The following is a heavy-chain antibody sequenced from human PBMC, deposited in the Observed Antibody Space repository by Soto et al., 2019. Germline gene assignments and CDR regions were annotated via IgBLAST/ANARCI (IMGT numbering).Heavy chain of an antibody. Sequence: GGSLRLSCAASGFTFSSYGMHWVRQAPGKGLEWVAVISYDGSNKYYADSVKGRFTISRDNSKNTLYLQMNSLRAEDTAVYYCAKDGGIGGSYRGFDYWGQGTLVTVSS. V-gene: IGHV3-30*18. D-gene: IGHD1-26*01. CDR1: GFTFSSYG. CDR2: ISYDGSNK. J-gene: IGHJ4*02. CDR3: AKDGGIGGSYRGFDY.